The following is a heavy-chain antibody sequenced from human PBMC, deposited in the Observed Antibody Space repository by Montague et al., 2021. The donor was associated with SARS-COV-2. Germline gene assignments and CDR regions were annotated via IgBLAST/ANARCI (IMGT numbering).Heavy chain of an antibody. D-gene: IGHD3-10*01. CDR3: ARGSYEILRYGMDV. V-gene: IGHV4-39*07. CDR2: IYYSGST. CDR1: GGSISSSSNY. Sequence: SETLSLTCSVSGGSISSSSNYWGWIRQPPGKGLEWIGTIYYSGSTYYKSSLKSRVTISVDTSKNQFSLKLSSVTAADTAVYYCARGSYEILRYGMDVWGQGTTVTVSS. J-gene: IGHJ6*02.